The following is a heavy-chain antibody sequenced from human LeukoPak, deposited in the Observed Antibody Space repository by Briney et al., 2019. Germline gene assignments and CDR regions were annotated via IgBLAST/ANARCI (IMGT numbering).Heavy chain of an antibody. CDR3: ARDTLNGPFVISLDY. CDR2: ISSDGHVE. V-gene: IGHV3-48*03. D-gene: IGHD3-9*01. CDR1: GFSFSSYE. Sequence: GGSLRLSCAASGFSFSSYEMNWVRQAPGKGLEWVSHISSDGHVETYVDSVRGRFAMSRDNAKNFLFLQMNGLRAEDTAVYYCARDTLNGPFVISLDYWGQGALVTVSS. J-gene: IGHJ4*02.